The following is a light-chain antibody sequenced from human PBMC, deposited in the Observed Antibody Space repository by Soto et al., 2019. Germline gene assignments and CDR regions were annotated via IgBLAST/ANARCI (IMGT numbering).Light chain of an antibody. Sequence: ENVLTQSPGTLSLSPGERATLSCRASQSVSSSHLAWYQQKPGQAPRLLMYGASSRATGIPDRFSGSGSGTDFTLTISSLEPEDFAVYYCQQRSNWPITFGQGTRLEIK. J-gene: IGKJ5*01. V-gene: IGKV3D-20*02. CDR3: QQRSNWPIT. CDR1: QSVSSSH. CDR2: GAS.